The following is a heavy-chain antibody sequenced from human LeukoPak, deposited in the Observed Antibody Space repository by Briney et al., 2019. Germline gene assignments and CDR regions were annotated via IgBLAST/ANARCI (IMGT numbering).Heavy chain of an antibody. D-gene: IGHD6-19*01. CDR2: ISSSSSTI. J-gene: IGHJ6*02. CDR1: GFTFSSYS. Sequence: PGGSLRLSCAASGFTFSSYSMNWVRQAPGKGLEWVSYISSSSSTIYYADSVKGRFTISRDNAKNSLYLQMNSLRAEDTAVYYCPRDRGYSSGWSGSLLFEYYYYYYGMDVWGQGTTVTVSS. V-gene: IGHV3-48*01. CDR3: PRDRGYSSGWSGSLLFEYYYYYYGMDV.